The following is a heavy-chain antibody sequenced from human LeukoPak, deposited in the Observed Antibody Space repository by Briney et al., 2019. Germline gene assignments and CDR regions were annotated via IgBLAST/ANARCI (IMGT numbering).Heavy chain of an antibody. V-gene: IGHV1-18*04. CDR3: ARYNTPYWFDP. Sequence: EASVKVSCKASGYTFTSYYMHWVRQAPGQGLEWMGWISAYNGNTNYAQKLQGRVTMTTDTSTSTAYMELRSLRSDDTAVYYCARYNTPYWFDPWGQGTLVTVSS. J-gene: IGHJ5*02. D-gene: IGHD3-3*01. CDR1: GYTFTSYY. CDR2: ISAYNGNT.